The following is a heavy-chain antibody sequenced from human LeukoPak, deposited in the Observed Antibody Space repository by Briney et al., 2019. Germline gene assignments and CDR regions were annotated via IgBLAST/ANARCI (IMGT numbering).Heavy chain of an antibody. J-gene: IGHJ6*02. V-gene: IGHV3-30*18. CDR2: ISYDESDK. Sequence: GGSLRLSCAASGFTFSNYGMHWVRQAPGKGLEWVAVISYDESDKYYADSVKGRFTISRDNSKNTLYLQMNSLRPEGTAVYYCAKGVVAATNAAYYGMDVWGQGTTVTVSS. CDR1: GFTFSNYG. CDR3: AKGVVAATNAAYYGMDV. D-gene: IGHD2-15*01.